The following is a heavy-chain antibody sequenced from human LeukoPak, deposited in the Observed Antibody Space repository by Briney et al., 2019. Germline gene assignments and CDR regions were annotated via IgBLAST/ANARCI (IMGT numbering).Heavy chain of an antibody. CDR2: IYYSGST. CDR3: ARGDYGDYPCFDI. D-gene: IGHD4-17*01. J-gene: IGHJ3*02. Sequence: SETLSLTCTVSGGSISSGDYYWSWIRQPPGKSLEWIGYIYYSGSTYYNPSLKSRVTISVDTSKNQFSLKLSSVTAADTAVYYCARGDYGDYPCFDIWGQGTMVTVSS. V-gene: IGHV4-30-4*01. CDR1: GGSISSGDYY.